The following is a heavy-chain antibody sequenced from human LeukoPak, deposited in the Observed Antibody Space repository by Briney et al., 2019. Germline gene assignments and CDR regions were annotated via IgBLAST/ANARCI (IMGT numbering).Heavy chain of an antibody. V-gene: IGHV1-3*01. CDR1: GYTFTGYA. J-gene: IGHJ3*02. Sequence: GASVKVSCKASGYTFTGYAMHWVRQAPGQRLEWMGWINAGNGNTKYSQKFQGRVTITRDTSASTAYMELSSLRSEDTAVYYCARDWRRRPIAVAGTPTAFDIWGQGTMVTVSS. D-gene: IGHD6-19*01. CDR2: INAGNGNT. CDR3: ARDWRRRPIAVAGTPTAFDI.